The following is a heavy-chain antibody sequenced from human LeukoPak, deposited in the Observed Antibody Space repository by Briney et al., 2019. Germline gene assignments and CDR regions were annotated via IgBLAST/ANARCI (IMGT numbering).Heavy chain of an antibody. CDR1: GYTFTSYD. D-gene: IGHD3-22*01. CDR3: ARARDDSSGYYYFLDYYYGMDV. J-gene: IGHJ6*02. CDR2: MNPNSGNT. V-gene: IGHV1-8*01. Sequence: VASVKVSCTASGYTFTSYDINWVRQATGQGLEWMGWMNPNSGNTGYAQKFRGRVTMTRNTSISTAYMELSSLRSEDTAVYYCARARDDSSGYYYFLDYYYGMDVWGQGTTVTVSS.